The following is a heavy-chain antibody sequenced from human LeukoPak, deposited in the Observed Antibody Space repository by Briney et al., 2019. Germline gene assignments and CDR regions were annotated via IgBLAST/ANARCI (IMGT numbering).Heavy chain of an antibody. CDR3: AKDPEARVIPLRDWYFDL. CDR1: GFTFSSYA. CDR2: ISYDGSNK. V-gene: IGHV3-30*04. Sequence: PGRSLRLSCAASGFTFSSYAMHWVRQAPGKGLEWVAVISYDGSNKYYADSVKGRFTISRDNSKNTLYLQMNSLRAEDTAVYYCAKDPEARVIPLRDWYFDLWGRGTLVTVSS. D-gene: IGHD6-6*01. J-gene: IGHJ2*01.